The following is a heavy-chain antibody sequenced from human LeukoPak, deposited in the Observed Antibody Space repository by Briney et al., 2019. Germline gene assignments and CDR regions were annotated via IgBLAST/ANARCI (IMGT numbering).Heavy chain of an antibody. V-gene: IGHV3-23*01. CDR2: ISGSGDNT. D-gene: IGHD1-26*01. Sequence: ETLSLTCAVSGGYIINSNWWSWVRQAPGKGLEWVSAISGSGDNTYYADSVKGRFTISRDNSKNTLYVQMNSLRDEDTAVYYCAKDQRWESPHYLDSWGQGTLVTVSS. J-gene: IGHJ4*02. CDR1: GGYIINSNW. CDR3: AKDQRWESPHYLDS.